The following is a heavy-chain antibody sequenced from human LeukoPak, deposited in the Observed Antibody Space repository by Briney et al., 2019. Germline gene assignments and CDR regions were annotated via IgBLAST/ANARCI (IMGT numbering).Heavy chain of an antibody. Sequence: PSETLSLTCTVSGGSISSGDYYWSWIRQPPGKGLEWIGYIYYSGSTYYNPSLKSRVTISIDTSKNQFYLKLGSVTAADTAVYYCARGGGYDTDYWGQGTLVTVSS. CDR1: GGSISSGDYY. CDR3: ARGGGYDTDY. CDR2: IYYSGST. D-gene: IGHD5-12*01. V-gene: IGHV4-30-4*08. J-gene: IGHJ4*02.